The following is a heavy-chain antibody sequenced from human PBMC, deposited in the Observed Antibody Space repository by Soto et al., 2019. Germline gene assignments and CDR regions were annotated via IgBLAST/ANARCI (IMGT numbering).Heavy chain of an antibody. J-gene: IGHJ6*02. CDR2: INPNSGGT. V-gene: IGHV1-2*02. D-gene: IGHD1-1*01. CDR1: GYTFTGYY. Sequence: ASVKVSCKASGYTFTGYYMHWVRQAPGQGLEWMGWINPNSGGTNYAQKFQGRVTMTRDTSISTAYMELSRLRSDDTAVYYCARERNVGHYYYGMDVWGQGTTVTVSS. CDR3: ARERNVGHYYYGMDV.